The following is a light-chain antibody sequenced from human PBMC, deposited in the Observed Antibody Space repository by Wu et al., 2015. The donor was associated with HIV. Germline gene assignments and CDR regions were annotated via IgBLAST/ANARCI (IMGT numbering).Light chain of an antibody. CDR1: QSISNN. Sequence: EIVMTQSPATLSVSAGERATLSCRASQSISNNLAWYQQKPGQAPRLLIYGASSRATGIPARFSGSGSGTDFTLTLSRVEPEDFALYFCEQYGTSPPTFGQGTKVEIK. CDR3: EQYGTSPPT. J-gene: IGKJ1*01. V-gene: IGKV3-15*01. CDR2: GAS.